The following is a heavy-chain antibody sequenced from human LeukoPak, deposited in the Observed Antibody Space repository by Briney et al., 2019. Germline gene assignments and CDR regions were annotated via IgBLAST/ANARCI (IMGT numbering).Heavy chain of an antibody. Sequence: GGSLRLSCAASGFTFTDAWMSWVRQAPGKGLEWVGRIKRKSDGGTTDYAAPVKGRFTISRDDSKNTLYLQVNSLKTDDTAVYYCTTDLPCSRAYSFDDWGQGTLVTVSS. D-gene: IGHD2-15*01. CDR3: TTDLPCSRAYSFDD. V-gene: IGHV3-15*01. J-gene: IGHJ4*02. CDR1: GFTFTDAW. CDR2: IKRKSDGGTT.